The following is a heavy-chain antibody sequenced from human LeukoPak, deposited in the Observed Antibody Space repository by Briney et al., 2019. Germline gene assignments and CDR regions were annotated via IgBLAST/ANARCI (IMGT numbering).Heavy chain of an antibody. CDR3: AKGGSRGYSGYGYDYYGMDV. CDR2: ISGTGGST. CDR1: GFTFSSYA. V-gene: IGHV3-23*01. D-gene: IGHD5-12*01. J-gene: IGHJ6*02. Sequence: GGSLRLSCAASGFTFSSYAMSWVRQAPGKGLKWVSAISGTGGSTYYADSVKGRFTISIDNSRNTLYLQMNSLRAEDTAVYYCAKGGSRGYSGYGYDYYGMDVWGQGTTVTVSS.